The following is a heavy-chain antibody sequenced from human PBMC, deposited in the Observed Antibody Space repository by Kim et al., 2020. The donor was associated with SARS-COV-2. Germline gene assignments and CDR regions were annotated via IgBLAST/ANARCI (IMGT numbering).Heavy chain of an antibody. CDR1: GFTSSNSW. Sequence: GGSLRLSCAASGFTSSNSWMSWVRQAPGKGLEWVANVKQDGSQRYYVDSVKGRFTISRDNAKNSLYLQMNSLRAEDTAVYYCARFASVGYWGQGTLVIVSS. J-gene: IGHJ4*02. V-gene: IGHV3-7*03. CDR2: VKQDGSQR. CDR3: ARFASVGY. D-gene: IGHD3-16*01.